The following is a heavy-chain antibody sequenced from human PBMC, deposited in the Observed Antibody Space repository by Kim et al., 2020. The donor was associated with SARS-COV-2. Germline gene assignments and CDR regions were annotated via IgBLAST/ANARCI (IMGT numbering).Heavy chain of an antibody. CDR2: ISGSGGST. V-gene: IGHV3-23*01. CDR1: GFTFSSYA. Sequence: GGSLRLSCAASGFTFSSYAMSWVRQAPGKGLEWVSAISGSGGSTYYADSVKGRFTISRDNSKNTLYLQMNSRRAEDTAVYYCAKATDSGSYYSYYYYGMDVWGQGTTVTVSS. CDR3: AKATDSGSYYSYYYYGMDV. D-gene: IGHD1-26*01. J-gene: IGHJ6*02.